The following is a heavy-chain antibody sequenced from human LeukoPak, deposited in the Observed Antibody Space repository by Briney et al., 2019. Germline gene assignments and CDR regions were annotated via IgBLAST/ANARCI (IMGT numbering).Heavy chain of an antibody. Sequence: GGSLRLSCAASGFTFSTSAMNWVRQAPGKGLEWVSYINNVRSHIYYADSVRGRFTISRDNANNVLYLQMNSLRPEDTAVYYCAKYLVPTAVLMYVWGQGTTVSVSS. CDR2: INNVRSHI. J-gene: IGHJ6*02. D-gene: IGHD1-1*01. CDR3: AKYLVPTAVLMYV. V-gene: IGHV3-21*06. CDR1: GFTFSTSA.